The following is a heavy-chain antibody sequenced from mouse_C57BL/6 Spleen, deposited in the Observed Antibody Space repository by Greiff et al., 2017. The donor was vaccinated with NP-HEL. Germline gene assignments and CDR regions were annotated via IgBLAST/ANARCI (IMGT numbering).Heavy chain of an antibody. V-gene: IGHV1-69*01. CDR3: ARKDYYGNYVGAMDY. J-gene: IGHJ4*01. D-gene: IGHD2-1*01. CDR1: GYTFTSYW. CDR2: IDPSDSYT. Sequence: QVQLKQPGAELVMPGASVKLSCKASGYTFTSYWMHWVKQRPGQGLEWIGEIDPSDSYTNYNQKFKGKSTLTVDKSSSTAHMQLSSLTSEDAAVYDCARKDYYGNYVGAMDYWGQGTSVTVSS.